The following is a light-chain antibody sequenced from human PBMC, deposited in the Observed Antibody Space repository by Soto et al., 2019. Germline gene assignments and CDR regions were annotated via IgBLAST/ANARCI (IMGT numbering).Light chain of an antibody. CDR2: EGS. CDR3: CSYAGSSTFEV. CDR1: SSDVGSYNL. V-gene: IGLV2-23*03. J-gene: IGLJ2*01. Sequence: QSALTQPASVSGSPGQSITISCTGTSSDVGSYNLVSWYQQHPGKAPKLMIYEGSKRPSGVSNRFSGSKSGNTASLTLSGLQAEDEADYYCCSYAGSSTFEVFGGGTTLTVL.